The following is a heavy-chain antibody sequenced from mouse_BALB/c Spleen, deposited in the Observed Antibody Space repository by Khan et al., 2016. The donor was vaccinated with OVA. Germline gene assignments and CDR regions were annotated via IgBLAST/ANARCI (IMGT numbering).Heavy chain of an antibody. Sequence: QVQLKQSGAELAKPGASVKMSCKASGYTFTSYWMHWIKQRPGQGLEWIGYINPTSGYTDYNQKFKDKATLTADKSSSTAYMQLNSLTSDDSAVYYCARDRMDYWGQGTTRTVSS. CDR1: GYTFTSYW. CDR3: ARDRMDY. V-gene: IGHV1-7*01. J-gene: IGHJ2*01. CDR2: INPTSGYT.